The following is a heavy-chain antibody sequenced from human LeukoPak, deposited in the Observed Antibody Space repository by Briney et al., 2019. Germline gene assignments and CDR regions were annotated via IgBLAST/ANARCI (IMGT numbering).Heavy chain of an antibody. D-gene: IGHD3-10*01. Sequence: PGGSLRLSCAASGFTFSSSAVSWVRQAPGKGLEWLSTINGGAGATYYADSVTGRFTISSDTSQNTLYLQMNSLKIEDTAVYYCAMANPTPQGVNFDHWGQGTLVTVSS. CDR3: AMANPTPQGVNFDH. CDR1: GFTFSSSA. J-gene: IGHJ4*02. V-gene: IGHV3-23*01. CDR2: INGGAGAT.